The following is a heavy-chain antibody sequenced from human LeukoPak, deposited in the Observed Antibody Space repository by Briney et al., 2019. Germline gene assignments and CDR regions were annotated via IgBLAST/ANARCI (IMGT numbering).Heavy chain of an antibody. V-gene: IGHV3-30-3*01. CDR2: ILYDGSNK. CDR1: GFTFSSHA. J-gene: IGHJ4*02. D-gene: IGHD3-9*01. CDR3: AVDIHYDVLTGYRFDH. Sequence: GGSLRLSCAASGFTFSSHAMHWVRQAPGKGLEWVAVILYDGSNKYYADSVKGRFTISRDNSKNTLYLQMNSLRAEDTAVYYCAVDIHYDVLTGYRFDHWGQGTLVTVSS.